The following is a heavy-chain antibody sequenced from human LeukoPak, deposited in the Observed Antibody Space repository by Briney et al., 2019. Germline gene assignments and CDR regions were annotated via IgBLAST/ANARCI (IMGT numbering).Heavy chain of an antibody. CDR1: GFIFNGYC. Sequence: PGGPLRLSCAASGFIFNGYCRSWVRQAPGKGLEWVSGINWNGANTGYGDSVKGRFTISRYNAKNSLHLQMSSLRAEDTALYHFARVQYGTSGYHNPFDIWDRGTMVTVSS. V-gene: IGHV3-20*01. D-gene: IGHD3-3*01. CDR2: INWNGANT. CDR3: ARVQYGTSGYHNPFDI. J-gene: IGHJ3*02.